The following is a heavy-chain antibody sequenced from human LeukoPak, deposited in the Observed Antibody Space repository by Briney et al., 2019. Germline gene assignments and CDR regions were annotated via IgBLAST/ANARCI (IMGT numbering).Heavy chain of an antibody. D-gene: IGHD2-21*02. CDR2: IYTSGST. CDR3: ARRDGPFDY. V-gene: IGHV4-61*02. CDR1: GGSISSGSYY. J-gene: IGHJ4*02. Sequence: SETLSLTCTVSGGSISSGSYYWNWIRQPAGKGVEWIGRIYTSGSTNYNPSLKSRITISVDTSKNQFSLRLSSVTAADTAVYYCARRDGPFDYWGQGTLVTVSS.